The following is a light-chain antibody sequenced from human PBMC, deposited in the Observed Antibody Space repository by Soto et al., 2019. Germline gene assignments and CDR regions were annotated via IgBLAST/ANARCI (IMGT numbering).Light chain of an antibody. CDR3: CSYAGSSTLV. CDR2: EGS. V-gene: IGLV2-23*01. J-gene: IGLJ2*01. Sequence: QSVLTQPASVSGSPGQSNTISCTGTSSDVGSYNLVSWYQQHPGKAPKLMIYEGSKRPSGVSNRFSGSKSGNTASLTISGLQAEDEADYYCCSYAGSSTLVFGGGTQLTVL. CDR1: SSDVGSYNL.